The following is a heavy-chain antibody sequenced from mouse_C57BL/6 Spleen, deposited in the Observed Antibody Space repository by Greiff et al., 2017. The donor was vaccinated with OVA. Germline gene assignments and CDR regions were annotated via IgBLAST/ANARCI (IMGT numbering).Heavy chain of an antibody. J-gene: IGHJ2*01. V-gene: IGHV1-69*01. Sequence: QVQLQQPGAELVMPGASVKLSCKASGYTFTSYWMHWVKQRPGQGLEWIGELDPSDSYTNYNQKFKGKSTLTVDKSSSTAYMQLSSLTSEDSAVYYCARGGYGSSYYDYWGQGTTLTVSS. CDR1: GYTFTSYW. D-gene: IGHD1-1*01. CDR2: LDPSDSYT. CDR3: ARGGYGSSYYDY.